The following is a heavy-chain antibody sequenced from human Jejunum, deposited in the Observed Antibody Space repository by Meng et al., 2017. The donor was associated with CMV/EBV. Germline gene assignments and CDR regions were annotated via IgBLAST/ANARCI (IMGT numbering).Heavy chain of an antibody. D-gene: IGHD1-1*01. CDR2: IKQDGSEK. CDR3: ARDGTHDYFFDY. CDR1: GFTVNVDW. V-gene: IGHV3-7*01. J-gene: IGHJ4*02. Sequence: ETDGFTVNVDWMSWVRQAPGKGLEWVANIKQDGSEKYYVDSVKGRFTISRDNAKNSLYLQMNSLRAEDTAVYYCARDGTHDYFFDYWGQGTLVTVSS.